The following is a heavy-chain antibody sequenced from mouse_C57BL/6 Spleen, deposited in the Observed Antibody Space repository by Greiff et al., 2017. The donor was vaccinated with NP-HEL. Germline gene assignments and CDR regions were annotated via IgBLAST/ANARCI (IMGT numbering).Heavy chain of an antibody. CDR2: IYPGSGST. CDR1: GYTFTSYW. CDR3: ARSGTAQATLDY. Sequence: QVQLQQSGAELVKPGASVKMSCKASGYTFTSYWITWVKQRPGQGLEWIGDIYPGSGSTNYNEKFKSKATLTVDTSSSTAYMQLSSLTSEDSAVYYCARSGTAQATLDYWGQGTTLTVSS. D-gene: IGHD3-2*02. J-gene: IGHJ2*01. V-gene: IGHV1-55*01.